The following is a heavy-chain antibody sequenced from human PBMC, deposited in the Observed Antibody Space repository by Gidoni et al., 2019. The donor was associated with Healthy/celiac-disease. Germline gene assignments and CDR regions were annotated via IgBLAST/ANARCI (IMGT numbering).Heavy chain of an antibody. CDR3: AHSFSAVRGVYYYYGMDV. D-gene: IGHD3-10*01. J-gene: IGHJ6*02. V-gene: IGHV2-5*02. CDR2: IYWDDDK. CDR1: GFPLSTSGVG. Sequence: QITLKESGPTLVKPTQTLTLTCTFSGFPLSTSGVGVGWIRQPPGKALGWLARIYWDDDKRHSPSLKSRLTITKDTSKNQVVLTMTNMDPVDTATYYCAHSFSAVRGVYYYYGMDVWGQGTTVTVSS.